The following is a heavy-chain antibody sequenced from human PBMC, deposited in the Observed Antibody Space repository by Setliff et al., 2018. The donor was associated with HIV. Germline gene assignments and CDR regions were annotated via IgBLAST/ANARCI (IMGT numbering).Heavy chain of an antibody. CDR1: GGSISSGNYY. D-gene: IGHD3-16*01. CDR3: ARAIPYYDYVWGSPEDY. CDR2: IYSSGST. V-gene: IGHV4-61*10. Sequence: SETLSLTCTVSGGSISSGNYYWSWIRQPAGKGLEWIGHIYSSGSTSYNPSLKSRVTISVDTSKNQFSLKLTFVTAADTAVYYCARAIPYYDYVWGSPEDYWGQGTLVTVSS. J-gene: IGHJ4*02.